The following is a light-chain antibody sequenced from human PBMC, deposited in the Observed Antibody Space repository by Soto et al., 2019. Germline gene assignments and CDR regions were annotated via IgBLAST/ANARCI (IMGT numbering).Light chain of an antibody. CDR1: SSDIGSYHL. J-gene: IGLJ2*01. V-gene: IGLV2-23*01. CDR3: CSYARSNFVV. CDR2: EGS. Sequence: QSALTQPASVSGSPRQSITISCTGTSSDIGSYHLVSWYQQHPGKAPKLIIYEGSKRPSGVSNRFSGSKSGNTASLTISGLQTEDEAGYYCCSYARSNFVVFGGGTKVTVL.